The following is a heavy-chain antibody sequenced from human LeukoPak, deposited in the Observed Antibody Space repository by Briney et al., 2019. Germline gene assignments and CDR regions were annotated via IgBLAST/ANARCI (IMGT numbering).Heavy chain of an antibody. CDR1: GFSFSSYA. Sequence: GGSLRPSCAASGFSFSSYAMSWVRQAPGKGLEWVSAISGSGGSTYYADSVKGRFTISRDNSKNTVYLQMSSLRAEDTAVYYCAKDSKKLSPRVFDIWGQGTMVTVSS. CDR2: ISGSGGST. CDR3: AKDSKKLSPRVFDI. V-gene: IGHV3-23*01. J-gene: IGHJ3*02. D-gene: IGHD4-23*01.